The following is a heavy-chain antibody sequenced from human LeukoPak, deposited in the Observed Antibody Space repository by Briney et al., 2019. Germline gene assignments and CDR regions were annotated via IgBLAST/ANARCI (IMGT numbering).Heavy chain of an antibody. V-gene: IGHV4-59*13. Sequence: SETLSLTCTVSGGSISIYYWSWIRQPPGKGLEWIGYIYYSGGTNYNPSLKSRVTISVDTSKNQFSLKLSSVTAADTAVYYCARGSGSYPYYFDYWGQGTLVTVSS. D-gene: IGHD3-10*01. CDR2: IYYSGGT. CDR3: ARGSGSYPYYFDY. CDR1: GGSISIYY. J-gene: IGHJ4*02.